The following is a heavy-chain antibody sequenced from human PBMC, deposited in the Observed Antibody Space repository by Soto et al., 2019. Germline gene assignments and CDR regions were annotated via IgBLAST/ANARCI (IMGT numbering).Heavy chain of an antibody. V-gene: IGHV3-30*18. D-gene: IGHD1-26*01. Sequence: GGSLRLSCAASGFTFSSYGMHWVRQAPGKGLEWVAVISYDGSNKYYADSVKGRFTISRDNSKNTLYLQMNSLRAEDTAVYYCAKDRAVGRDYYYYGMDVWGQGTTVTVSS. CDR3: AKDRAVGRDYYYYGMDV. J-gene: IGHJ6*02. CDR1: GFTFSSYG. CDR2: ISYDGSNK.